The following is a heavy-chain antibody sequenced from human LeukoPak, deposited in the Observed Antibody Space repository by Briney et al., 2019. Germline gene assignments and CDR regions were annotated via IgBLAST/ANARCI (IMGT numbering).Heavy chain of an antibody. Sequence: PSETLSLTCTVSGGSISSYYWSWIRQPLGKGLEWIGYIYYSGSTNYNPSLKSRVTISVDTSKNQFSLKLSSVTAADTAVYYCARQQLSQLYYFDNWGQGTLVTVSS. J-gene: IGHJ4*02. V-gene: IGHV4-59*01. CDR1: GGSISSYY. CDR2: IYYSGST. D-gene: IGHD6-13*01. CDR3: ARQQLSQLYYFDN.